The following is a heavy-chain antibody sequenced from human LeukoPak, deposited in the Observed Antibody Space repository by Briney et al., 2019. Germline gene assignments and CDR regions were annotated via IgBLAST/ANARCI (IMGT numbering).Heavy chain of an antibody. CDR1: GGTFSSYA. J-gene: IGHJ4*02. CDR2: INPNSGGT. V-gene: IGHV1-2*02. Sequence: GASVKVSCKASGGTFSSYAISWVRQAPGQGLEWMGWINPNSGGTNYAQKFQGRVTMTRDTSISTAYMELSRLRSDDTAVYYCARAHGDGYYGSGSYYRLWGQGTLVTVSS. CDR3: ARAHGDGYYGSGSYYRL. D-gene: IGHD3-10*01.